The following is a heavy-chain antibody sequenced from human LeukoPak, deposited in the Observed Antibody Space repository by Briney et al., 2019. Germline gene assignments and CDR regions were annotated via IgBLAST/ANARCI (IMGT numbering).Heavy chain of an antibody. Sequence: GGSLRLSCAASGFTFSSYWMHWVRQAPGKGPVWVARTDRDGSSTAYADSVKGRFTISKDNAKNTLYLLMNSLRAEDTAVYYCARDSVEWYIFDYWGQGTLVTVSS. J-gene: IGHJ4*02. V-gene: IGHV3-74*01. D-gene: IGHD3-3*01. CDR3: ARDSVEWYIFDY. CDR1: GFTFSSYW. CDR2: TDRDGSST.